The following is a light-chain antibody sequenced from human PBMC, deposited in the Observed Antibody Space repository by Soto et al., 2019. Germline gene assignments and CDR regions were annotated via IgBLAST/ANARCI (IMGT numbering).Light chain of an antibody. CDR1: QSVSRSF. CDR3: EQYGSSPRT. Sequence: EIVLTQSPGTLSLSPGERATLSCRASQSVSRSFLGWYQQKSGQAPRLGMFGASNRAPGIPDRFSGRVSGTDFILTCSRLEPEDFAVYYCEQYGSSPRTFGQGTKVEI. CDR2: GAS. V-gene: IGKV3-20*01. J-gene: IGKJ1*01.